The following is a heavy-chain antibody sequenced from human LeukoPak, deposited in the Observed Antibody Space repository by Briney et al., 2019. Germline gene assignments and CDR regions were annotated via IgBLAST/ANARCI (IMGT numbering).Heavy chain of an antibody. J-gene: IGHJ4*02. CDR1: GYTFTSYY. D-gene: IGHD6-6*01. CDR2: ISAYNGNT. Sequence: SVKVSCKASGYTFTSYYISWARQAPGQGLEWVGWISAYNGNTNYAQKLQGRVTMTTDTSTSTAYMELRSLRSDDTAGYYCARLPTPAARLDFYYWGQGTLVTVSS. CDR3: ARLPTPAARLDFYY. V-gene: IGHV1-18*01.